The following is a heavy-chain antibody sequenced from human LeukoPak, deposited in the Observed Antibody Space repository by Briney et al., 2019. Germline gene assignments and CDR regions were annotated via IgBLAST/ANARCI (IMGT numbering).Heavy chain of an antibody. CDR3: ARGNGYSTSGYVDY. CDR2: ISWNSGSI. V-gene: IGHV3-9*03. J-gene: IGHJ4*02. D-gene: IGHD6-13*01. CDR1: GFTFDDYG. Sequence: GGSLRLSCAASGFTFDDYGMSWVRQAPGKGLEWVSGISWNSGSIVYADSVKGRFTISRDRTKNSLYLQMNSLRAEDMALYYCARGNGYSTSGYVDYWGQGTLVTVSS.